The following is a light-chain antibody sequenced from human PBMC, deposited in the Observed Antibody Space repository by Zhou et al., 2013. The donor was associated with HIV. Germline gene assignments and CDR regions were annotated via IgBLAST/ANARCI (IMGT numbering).Light chain of an antibody. J-gene: IGKJ2*01. V-gene: IGKV2-30*01. CDR1: QSLVYSDGNAY. Sequence: DVVMTQSPLSLPVTLGQPASISCRSSQSLVYSDGNAYLSWFHQRPGQSPRRLIYKVSNRDSGVPDRFSGSGSGTDFTLRISRVEAEDVGVYYCMQGTLFPNTFGQGTKLEIK. CDR3: MQGTLFPNT. CDR2: KVS.